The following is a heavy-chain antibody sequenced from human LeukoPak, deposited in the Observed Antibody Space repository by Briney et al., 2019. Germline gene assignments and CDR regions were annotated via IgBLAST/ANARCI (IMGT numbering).Heavy chain of an antibody. CDR1: GFTFSSYS. CDR2: ISSSSSYI. V-gene: IGHV3-21*01. CDR3: ARDFSSYYYDSSGYFDY. D-gene: IGHD3-22*01. J-gene: IGHJ4*02. Sequence: GGSLRLSCAASGFTFSSYSMNWVRQAPGKGLEWVSSISSSSSYIYYADSVKGRFTISRDNAKNSLYLQMNSLRAEDTAVYYCARDFSSYYYDSSGYFDYWGQGTLVTVSS.